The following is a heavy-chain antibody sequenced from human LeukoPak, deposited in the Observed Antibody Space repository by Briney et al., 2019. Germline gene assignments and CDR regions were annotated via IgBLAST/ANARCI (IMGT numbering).Heavy chain of an antibody. V-gene: IGHV3-30*01. Sequence: GGSLRLSCAASGFTFSSYAMHWVRQAPGKGLEWVAVISYDGSNKYYADSVKGRFTISRDNSKNTLYLQMNSLRAEDTAVYYCARGYCSSTSCYLSWPWVGYMDVWGKGTTVTVSS. CDR3: ARGYCSSTSCYLSWPWVGYMDV. D-gene: IGHD2-2*01. J-gene: IGHJ6*03. CDR1: GFTFSSYA. CDR2: ISYDGSNK.